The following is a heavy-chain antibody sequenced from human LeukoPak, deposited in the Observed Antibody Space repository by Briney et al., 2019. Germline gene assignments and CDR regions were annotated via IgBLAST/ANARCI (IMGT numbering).Heavy chain of an antibody. J-gene: IGHJ4*02. CDR3: AREPGYNSGSVD. D-gene: IGHD6-19*01. V-gene: IGHV4-38-2*02. CDR2: FYHSGST. Sequence: SETLSLTCTVSGYSIGSGYYWGWIRRPPGKGLEWIGTFYHSGSTYYNPSLKSRATISVDTSQNQFSLKLTSVSAADTAVYYCAREPGYNSGSVDWGQGTLVTVPS. CDR1: GYSIGSGYY.